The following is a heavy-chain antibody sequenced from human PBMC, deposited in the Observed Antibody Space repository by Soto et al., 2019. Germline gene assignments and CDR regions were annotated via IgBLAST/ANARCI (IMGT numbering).Heavy chain of an antibody. V-gene: IGHV4-39*01. CDR2: VYYSGST. CDR1: GGSLSSGNYY. Sequence: PSETLSLTCTVSGGSLSSGNYYWGWIRQPPGKGLEWIGSVYYSGSTYYNPSLKSRVTISVDTSKNQFSLRLSSVTAADTAVYYRARQAFDIWGQGTMVTVSS. CDR3: ARQAFDI. J-gene: IGHJ3*02.